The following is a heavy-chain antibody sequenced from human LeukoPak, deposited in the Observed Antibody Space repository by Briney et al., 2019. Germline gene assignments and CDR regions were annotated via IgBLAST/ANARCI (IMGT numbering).Heavy chain of an antibody. CDR3: AKSRLWIQLGEDYFDY. D-gene: IGHD5-18*01. J-gene: IGHJ4*02. CDR1: GFTFSSYG. Sequence: PGGSLRLSCAASGFTFSSYGMSWVRQAPGKGLEWVSAISGSGGSTYYADSVKGRFTISRDNSKNTLYLQMNSLRAEDTAVYYCAKSRLWIQLGEDYFDYWGQGTLVTVSS. CDR2: ISGSGGST. V-gene: IGHV3-23*01.